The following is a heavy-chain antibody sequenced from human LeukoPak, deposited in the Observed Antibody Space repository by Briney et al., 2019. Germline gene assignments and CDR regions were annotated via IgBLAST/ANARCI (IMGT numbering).Heavy chain of an antibody. CDR3: ARERRYYDSSGYIIGEYYYYYGMDV. D-gene: IGHD3-22*01. V-gene: IGHV1-2*04. J-gene: IGHJ6*02. Sequence: ASVKVSCKASGYTFTGYYMHWVRQAPGQGLEWMGWINPNSGGTNYAQKFQGWVTMTRDTSISTAYMELSRLRSDDTAVYYCARERRYYDSSGYIIGEYYYYYGMDVWGQGTMVTVSS. CDR2: INPNSGGT. CDR1: GYTFTGYY.